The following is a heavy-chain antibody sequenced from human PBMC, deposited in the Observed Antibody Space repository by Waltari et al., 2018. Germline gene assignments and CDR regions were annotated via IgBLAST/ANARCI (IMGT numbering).Heavy chain of an antibody. J-gene: IGHJ4*02. CDR1: GGSFSGYY. CDR2: INHSGST. CDR3: ARVTTVVTETLIDY. Sequence: QVQLQQWGAGLLKPSETLSLTCAVYGGSFSGYYWSWIRQPPGKGLEWIGEINHSGSTNYNPSLKGRVTISVDTSKNQFSLKLSSVTAADTAVYYCARVTTVVTETLIDYWGQGTLVTVSS. D-gene: IGHD4-17*01. V-gene: IGHV4-34*01.